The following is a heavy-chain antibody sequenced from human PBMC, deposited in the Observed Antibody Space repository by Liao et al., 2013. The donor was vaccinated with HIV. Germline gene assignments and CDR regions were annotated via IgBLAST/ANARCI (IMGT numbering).Heavy chain of an antibody. J-gene: IGHJ4*02. CDR2: INHSGST. D-gene: IGHD2/OR15-2a*01. V-gene: IGHV4-34*02. Sequence: QVHLQEWGAGLLKPSETLALTCAVYGGSFSDYYWSWIRQPPGKGLEWIGEINHSGSTNYNPSLKSRVTISVDTSKNQFSLKLSSVTAADTAVYYCARGHYFPGYWGQGTLVTVSS. CDR3: ARGHYFPGY. CDR1: GGSFSDYY.